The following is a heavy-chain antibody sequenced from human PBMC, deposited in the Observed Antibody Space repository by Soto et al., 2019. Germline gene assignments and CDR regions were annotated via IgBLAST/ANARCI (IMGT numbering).Heavy chain of an antibody. J-gene: IGHJ5*02. V-gene: IGHV4-30-4*02. CDR3: GSVRPSGYVLS. CDR2: VYYSGTT. CDR1: GGSIRNGDYY. Sequence: SETLSLTCTVSGGSIRNGDYYWGWIRQPPGKGLEWIGYVYYSGTTYSHPSLNSRVSISVDTSENQFSLRLASVTAADTAFYYCGSVRPSGYVLSWGQGTLVTVSS. D-gene: IGHD6-25*01.